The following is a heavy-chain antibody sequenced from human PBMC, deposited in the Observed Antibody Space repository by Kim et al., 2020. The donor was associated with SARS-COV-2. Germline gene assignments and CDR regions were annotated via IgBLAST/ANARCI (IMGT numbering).Heavy chain of an antibody. CDR2: SYYSGST. V-gene: IGHV4-59*01. D-gene: IGHD2-15*01. Sequence: SETLSLTCTVSGGSISSYYWSWSRQPPGKGLEWIGYSYYSGSTNNNHYLKSRVTISVDTSKTQFSLKLSSVTAADTAVYYCARAEWGIVVVVAATHNWYFVLSGRGTLGSVSS. J-gene: IGHJ2*01. CDR1: GGSISSYY. CDR3: ARAEWGIVVVVAATHNWYFVL.